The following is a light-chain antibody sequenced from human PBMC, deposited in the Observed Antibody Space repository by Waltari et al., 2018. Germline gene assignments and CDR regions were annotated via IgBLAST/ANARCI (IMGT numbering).Light chain of an antibody. J-gene: IGLJ2*01. CDR2: AVS. CDR3: SSYAGSSKGV. V-gene: IGLV2-23*02. CDR1: NSDVRNYNR. Sequence: QSALTQPASVSGSPGQSITISCTGTNSDVRNYNRVSWYQQHPGKAPKLMIYAVSKRPSGVSDRFSGSKSGDMASLTISGLQPEDEAEYFCSSYAGSSKGVFGGGTKVTVL.